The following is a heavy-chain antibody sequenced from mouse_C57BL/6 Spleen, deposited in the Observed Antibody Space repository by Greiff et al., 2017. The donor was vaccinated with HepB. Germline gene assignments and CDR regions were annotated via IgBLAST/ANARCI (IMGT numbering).Heavy chain of an antibody. V-gene: IGHV1-80*01. Sequence: VQLQESGAELVKPGASVKISYKASGYAFSSYWMNWVKQRPGKGLEWIGQIYPGDGDTNYNGKFKGKATLTADKSSSTAYMQLSSLTSEDSAVDFCARSIYYYGSFDYWGQGTTLTVSS. CDR3: ARSIYYYGSFDY. CDR2: IYPGDGDT. J-gene: IGHJ2*01. D-gene: IGHD1-1*01. CDR1: GYAFSSYW.